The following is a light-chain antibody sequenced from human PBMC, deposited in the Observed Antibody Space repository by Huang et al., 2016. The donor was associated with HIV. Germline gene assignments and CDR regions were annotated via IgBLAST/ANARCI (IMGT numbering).Light chain of an antibody. CDR1: QSVSSY. Sequence: EIVLTQSPATLSLSPGERATLSCRASQSVSSYLAWYQQKPGQAPGLLIYDASNRATGIPARFSGSGSGTDCTLTISSLEPEDFAVYYCQQRSNWPRITFGPGTKVDIK. V-gene: IGKV3-11*01. J-gene: IGKJ3*01. CDR2: DAS. CDR3: QQRSNWPRIT.